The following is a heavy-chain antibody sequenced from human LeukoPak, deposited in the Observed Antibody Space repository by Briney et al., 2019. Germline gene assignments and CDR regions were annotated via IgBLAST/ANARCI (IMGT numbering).Heavy chain of an antibody. CDR2: INHSGST. Sequence: WETLSLTCAVYGGSFSGYYWSWIRQPPGKGLEWIGEINHSGSTNYNPSLKSRVTISVDTSKNQFSLKLSSVTAADTAVYYCARGRDLITMARGVLFQFWGQGTLVTASS. V-gene: IGHV4-34*01. D-gene: IGHD3-10*01. CDR3: ARGRDLITMARGVLFQF. J-gene: IGHJ4*02. CDR1: GGSFSGYY.